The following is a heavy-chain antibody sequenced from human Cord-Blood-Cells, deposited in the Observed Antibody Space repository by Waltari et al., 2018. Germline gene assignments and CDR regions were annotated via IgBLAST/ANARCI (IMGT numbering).Heavy chain of an antibody. D-gene: IGHD3-10*01. V-gene: IGHV1-69*09. CDR1: GGTFSSYA. Sequence: QVQLVQSGAEVKKPGSSVKVSCKASGGTFSSYAISWVRQAPGQGLEWMGRLIPILGRANYAQKFQGRVTITADKATSTAYMELSSLRSEDTAVYYCARGRQGSIDYWGQGTLVTVSS. J-gene: IGHJ4*02. CDR2: LIPILGRA. CDR3: ARGRQGSIDY.